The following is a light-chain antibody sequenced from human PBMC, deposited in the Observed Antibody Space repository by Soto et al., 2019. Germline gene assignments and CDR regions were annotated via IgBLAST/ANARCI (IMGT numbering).Light chain of an antibody. V-gene: IGKV3-20*01. Sequence: EIVVTQSPGTLSLSPGERATLSCRASQSVSSSYLAWYQHKPGQAPRLLIYGASSRATGIPDRFSGSGSGTDFTLTISRLEPEDFAVYYCQQYGSSPTFGQGTKVEIK. CDR3: QQYGSSPT. CDR1: QSVSSSY. CDR2: GAS. J-gene: IGKJ1*01.